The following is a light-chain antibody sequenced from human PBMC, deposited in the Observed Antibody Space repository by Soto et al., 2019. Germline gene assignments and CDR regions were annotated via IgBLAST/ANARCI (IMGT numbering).Light chain of an antibody. Sequence: DIQMAQSPSSLSASVGDRVTITCQASHDIYENLNWYQQRPVKAPKFLLYGASNLDAGVPSRFGGSGSGTDLSLTIRSLPPEDFATYYCQEYDNFPFTFGGGTKVEI. CDR3: QEYDNFPFT. V-gene: IGKV1-33*01. CDR2: GAS. CDR1: HDIYEN. J-gene: IGKJ4*01.